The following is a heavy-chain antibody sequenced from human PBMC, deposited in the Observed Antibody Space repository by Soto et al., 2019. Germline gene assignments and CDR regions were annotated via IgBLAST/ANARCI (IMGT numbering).Heavy chain of an antibody. D-gene: IGHD2-15*01. CDR1: GGSISSYY. CDR3: ARVSVAATLFDY. V-gene: IGHV4-59*01. Sequence: SETLSLTCTVSGGSISSYYWSWIRQPPGEGLEWIGYIYYSGSTNYNPSLKSRVTISVDTSKNQFSLKLSSVTAADTAVYYCARVSVAATLFDYWGQGTLVTVSS. CDR2: IYYSGST. J-gene: IGHJ4*02.